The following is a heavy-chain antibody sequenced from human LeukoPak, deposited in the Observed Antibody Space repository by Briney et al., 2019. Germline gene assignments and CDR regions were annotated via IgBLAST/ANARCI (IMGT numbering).Heavy chain of an antibody. CDR3: ARSGGSYSFDP. CDR1: GGSISSYY. J-gene: IGHJ5*02. V-gene: IGHV4-59*06. D-gene: IGHD2-15*01. Sequence: SETLSLTCTVSGGSISSYYWSWIRQHPGKGLEWIGYIYYSGSTYYNPSLKSRVTISVDTSKNQFSLKLSSVTAADTAVYYCARSGGSYSFDPWGQRTLVTVSS. CDR2: IYYSGST.